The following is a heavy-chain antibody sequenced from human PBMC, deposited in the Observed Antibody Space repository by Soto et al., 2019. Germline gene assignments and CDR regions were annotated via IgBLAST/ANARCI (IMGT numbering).Heavy chain of an antibody. V-gene: IGHV4-34*01. CDR1: GGSFSGYY. D-gene: IGHD2-2*01. CDR3: ARGRYCSSTSCRKRNWYFDL. Sequence: SETQSLTCAVYGGSFSGYYWSWIRQPPGKGLEWIGEINHSGSTNYNPSLKSRVTISVDTSKNQFSLKLSSVTAADTAVYYCARGRYCSSTSCRKRNWYFDLWGRGTLVTVS. CDR2: INHSGST. J-gene: IGHJ2*01.